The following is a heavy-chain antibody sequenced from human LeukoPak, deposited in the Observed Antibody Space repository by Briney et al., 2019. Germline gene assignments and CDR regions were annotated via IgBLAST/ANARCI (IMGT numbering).Heavy chain of an antibody. D-gene: IGHD3-3*01. Sequence: ASVKVSCKASGYTFTGYYMHWVPQASGQGLEWMGWFNPNSCGTNYAQKFQGRVTMARDTSISTAYMEQSRLRSDDTAVYYCARQSYYDFWSGHKYFDYWGQGTLVTVSS. CDR3: ARQSYYDFWSGHKYFDY. CDR1: GYTFTGYY. V-gene: IGHV1-2*02. J-gene: IGHJ4*02. CDR2: FNPNSCGT.